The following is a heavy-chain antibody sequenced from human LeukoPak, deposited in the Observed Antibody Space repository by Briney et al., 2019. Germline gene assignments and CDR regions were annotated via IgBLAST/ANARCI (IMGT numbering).Heavy chain of an antibody. V-gene: IGHV3-23*01. Sequence: GGSLRLSCAASGFTFSDYAMNWVRQAPGKGLEWVSVISGSGDITLYADSVKGRFTISRDNSQNTVYLQMNSLRAEDAALYYCATLNVDEPMVVEDYWGQGTLVIVSS. CDR2: ISGSGDIT. CDR1: GFTFSDYA. J-gene: IGHJ4*02. CDR3: ATLNVDEPMVVEDY. D-gene: IGHD2-15*01.